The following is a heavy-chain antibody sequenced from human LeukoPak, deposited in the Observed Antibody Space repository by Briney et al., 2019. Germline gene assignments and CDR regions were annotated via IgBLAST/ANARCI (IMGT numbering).Heavy chain of an antibody. Sequence: SETLSLTCAVYGGSFSGYYWSWIRQPPGKGLEWIGEINHSGSTNYNPSLKSRVTISVDTSKNQFSLKLSSVTAADTAVYYCARGHDLDYWDQGTLVTVSS. J-gene: IGHJ4*02. D-gene: IGHD3-3*01. V-gene: IGHV4-34*01. CDR2: INHSGST. CDR3: ARGHDLDY. CDR1: GGSFSGYY.